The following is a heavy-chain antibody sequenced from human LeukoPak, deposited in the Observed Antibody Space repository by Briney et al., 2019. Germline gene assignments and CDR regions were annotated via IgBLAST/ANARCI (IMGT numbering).Heavy chain of an antibody. CDR2: ISAYNGNT. J-gene: IGHJ4*02. Sequence: ASVKVSFKASGYTFTSYGISWVRQAPGQGLEWMGWISAYNGNTNYAQKLQGRVTMTTDTSTSTAYMELRSLRSDDTAVYYCARDVDIVVVPTAIGLDYWGQGTLVTVSS. D-gene: IGHD2-2*03. V-gene: IGHV1-18*01. CDR3: ARDVDIVVVPTAIGLDY. CDR1: GYTFTSYG.